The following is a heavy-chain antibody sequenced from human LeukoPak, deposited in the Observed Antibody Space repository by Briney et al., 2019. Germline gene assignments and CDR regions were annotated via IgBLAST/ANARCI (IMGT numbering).Heavy chain of an antibody. CDR2: IAHDETNR. V-gene: IGHV3-30*04. CDR1: GFTFGSYA. D-gene: IGHD3-9*01. CDR3: ARDLRPGAPDYFDY. Sequence: GWSLTLSCATSGFTFGSYAMHWVRQATGKGLEWVAVIAHDETNRFYADSVRGRFTISRDNSMNTLYLRMNSLRPEDTAVYFCARDLRPGAPDYFDYSGQGTLVTVFS. J-gene: IGHJ4*02.